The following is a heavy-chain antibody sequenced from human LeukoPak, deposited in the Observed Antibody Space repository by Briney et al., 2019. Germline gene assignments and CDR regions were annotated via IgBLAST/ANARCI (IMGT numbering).Heavy chain of an antibody. CDR1: GYTFTSYD. J-gene: IGHJ4*02. Sequence: ASVKVSYKASGYTFTSYDINWVPQATGQGLDWMGWMNPNSCNTGYAQKFQGRVNMTRNTSISTAYMELSSLRSEDTAVYYCARANSYDSSGNFDYWGQGTLVTVSS. CDR3: ARANSYDSSGNFDY. D-gene: IGHD3-22*01. CDR2: MNPNSCNT. V-gene: IGHV1-8*01.